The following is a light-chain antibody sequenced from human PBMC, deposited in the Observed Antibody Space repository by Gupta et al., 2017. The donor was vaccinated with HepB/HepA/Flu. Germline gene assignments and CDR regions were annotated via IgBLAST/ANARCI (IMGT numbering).Light chain of an antibody. J-gene: IGLJ3*02. CDR1: NNDVGGYNY. CDR2: DVS. V-gene: IGLV2-14*01. Sequence: QSALTQPASVSGSPGQSITISCTGTNNDVGGYNYVSWYQQHPGKAPKLMIYDVSNRPSGVSNRVSGSKSGNTASLTISGLQAEDEADFDCSSYTSSNTWVFGGGTKLTVL. CDR3: SSYTSSNTWV.